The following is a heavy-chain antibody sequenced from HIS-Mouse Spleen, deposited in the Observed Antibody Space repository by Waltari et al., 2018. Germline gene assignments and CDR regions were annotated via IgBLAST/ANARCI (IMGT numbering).Heavy chain of an antibody. Sequence: QLQLQESGPGLVKPSEALAPTFPVPGGPISRTMYYWARIRQPPGKGLAWIGSIYYSGSTYYNPSLKSRVTISVDTSKNQFSLKLSSVTAADTAVYYCAREIPYSSSWYDWYFDLWGRGTLVTVSS. CDR1: GGPISRTMYY. D-gene: IGHD6-13*01. J-gene: IGHJ2*01. CDR3: AREIPYSSSWYDWYFDL. V-gene: IGHV4-39*07. CDR2: IYYSGST.